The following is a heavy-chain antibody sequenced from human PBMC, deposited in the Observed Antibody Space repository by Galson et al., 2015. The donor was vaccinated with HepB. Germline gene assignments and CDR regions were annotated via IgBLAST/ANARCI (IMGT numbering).Heavy chain of an antibody. Sequence: LRLSCAASGFTFGDYAMNWFRQGPGKGLERVGLIGSKVYGGTTEYAASVKGRFIISRDDSKNIAYLQMNSLKTEDTAVYYCTRDRFFHALDIWGQGTMVTVSS. CDR1: GFTFGDYA. CDR3: TRDRFFHALDI. CDR2: IGSKVYGGTT. J-gene: IGHJ3*02. V-gene: IGHV3-49*03. D-gene: IGHD3-3*01.